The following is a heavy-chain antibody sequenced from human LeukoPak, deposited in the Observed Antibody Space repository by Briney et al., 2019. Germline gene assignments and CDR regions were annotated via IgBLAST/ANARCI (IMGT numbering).Heavy chain of an antibody. CDR3: ARVASWSGLARAFDI. J-gene: IGHJ3*02. V-gene: IGHV3-48*03. CDR2: ITRTGDRT. D-gene: IGHD6-13*01. CDR1: GFSFSDYE. Sequence: PGGSLRLSCEASGFSFSDYEMNWVRQAPGKGLEWISYITRTGDRTQYADSVEGRFTISRDNAKNSLYLHMNSLRAEDTAVYYCARVASWSGLARAFDIWGQGTMVTVSS.